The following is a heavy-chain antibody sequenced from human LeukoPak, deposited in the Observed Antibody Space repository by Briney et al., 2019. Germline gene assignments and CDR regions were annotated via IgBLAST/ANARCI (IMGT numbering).Heavy chain of an antibody. V-gene: IGHV3-23*01. D-gene: IGHD1-1*01. Sequence: PGGSLRLSCAASGFTSINSAMTWVRQAPGKGLEWVSAISGSGYTTSYADSVKGRFTISRDNSKNTLYLQMNSLRAEDTAVYYCASQERQIQEWQFDYWGQGTLVTVSS. CDR2: ISGSGYTT. CDR1: GFTSINSA. CDR3: ASQERQIQEWQFDY. J-gene: IGHJ4*02.